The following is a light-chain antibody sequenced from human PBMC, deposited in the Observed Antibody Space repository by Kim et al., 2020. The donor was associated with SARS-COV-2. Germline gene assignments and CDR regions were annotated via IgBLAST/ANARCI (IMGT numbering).Light chain of an antibody. CDR3: QQYNNWPPLT. Sequence: EIVMTQSPATLSVSPGERVTLSCRASQSVSSNLARYQQKPGQAPRLLIYGASTRATGIPARFSGSGSGTEFTLTISSLQSEDFVVYYCQQYNNWPPLTFGGGTKVEIK. CDR2: GAS. V-gene: IGKV3-15*01. J-gene: IGKJ4*01. CDR1: QSVSSN.